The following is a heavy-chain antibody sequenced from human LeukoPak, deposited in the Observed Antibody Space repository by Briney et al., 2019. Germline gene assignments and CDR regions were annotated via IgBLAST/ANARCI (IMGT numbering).Heavy chain of an antibody. J-gene: IGHJ4*02. V-gene: IGHV4-38-2*02. CDR1: GYSISSGYY. D-gene: IGHD3-10*01. CDR3: AREDNYGSGY. Sequence: MPSETLSLTCTVSGYSISSGYYWGWIRQPPGKGLEWIGSIYHSGSTYYNPSLKSRVTISVDASKNQFSLKLSSVTAADTAVYYCAREDNYGSGYWGQGTLVTVSS. CDR2: IYHSGST.